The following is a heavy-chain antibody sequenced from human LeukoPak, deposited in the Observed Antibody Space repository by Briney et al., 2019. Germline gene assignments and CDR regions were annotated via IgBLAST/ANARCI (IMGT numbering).Heavy chain of an antibody. V-gene: IGHV3-30*18. CDR3: AKDRSEVVVGGYYFDY. Sequence: GGSLRLSCAASGFDFSSNWMHWVRQAPGKGLEWVAVISYDGSNKYYADSVKGRFTISRDNSKNTLYLQMNSLRAEDTAVYYCAKDRSEVVVGGYYFDYWGQGTLVTVSS. J-gene: IGHJ4*02. CDR2: ISYDGSNK. CDR1: GFDFSSNW. D-gene: IGHD3-22*01.